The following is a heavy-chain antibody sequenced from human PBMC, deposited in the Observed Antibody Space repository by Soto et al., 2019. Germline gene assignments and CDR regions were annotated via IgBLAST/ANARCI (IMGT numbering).Heavy chain of an antibody. V-gene: IGHV1-69*12. CDR2: LIPIFGTA. Sequence: QVQLVQSGAEVKKPGSSVKVSCKASGGTFSSYAISWVRQAPGQGLEWMGGLIPIFGTANYAQKFQGRVTITADESTSTAYMELSSLRSEDTAVYYCATYEEQWLAQGYYYGMDVWGQGTTVTVSS. CDR1: GGTFSSYA. J-gene: IGHJ6*02. D-gene: IGHD6-19*01. CDR3: ATYEEQWLAQGYYYGMDV.